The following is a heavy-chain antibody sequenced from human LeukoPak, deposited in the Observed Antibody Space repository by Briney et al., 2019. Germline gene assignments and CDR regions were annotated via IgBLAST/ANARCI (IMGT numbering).Heavy chain of an antibody. J-gene: IGHJ4*01. CDR3: ASSPDTSGFPIGY. V-gene: IGHV3-9*01. CDR2: ISWDSDSF. Sequence: GGSLRLSCAASGITLENFAMTWVRQAPGKGLEWVSGISWDSDSFGYADSVKGRFTISRDNAKNALYLQMNDLGTEDTAFYFCASSPDTSGFPIGYWGQGTLVTVSS. D-gene: IGHD3-22*01. CDR1: GITLENFA.